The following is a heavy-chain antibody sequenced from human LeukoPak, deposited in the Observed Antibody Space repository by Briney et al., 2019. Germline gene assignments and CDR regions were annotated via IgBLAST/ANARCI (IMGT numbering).Heavy chain of an antibody. V-gene: IGHV3-23*01. CDR3: AKDLTTVVTPGFDS. D-gene: IGHD4-23*01. CDR2: ISGNGGST. CDR1: GVIFSSYA. Sequence: GXSLRLSCAASGVIFSSYAMSWVRQAPGKGLEWVSSISGNGGSTYYADSGKGRFTISRDNSKNTLYLQMNSLRAEDTAVYYCAKDLTTVVTPGFDSWGQGTLVTVSS. J-gene: IGHJ4*02.